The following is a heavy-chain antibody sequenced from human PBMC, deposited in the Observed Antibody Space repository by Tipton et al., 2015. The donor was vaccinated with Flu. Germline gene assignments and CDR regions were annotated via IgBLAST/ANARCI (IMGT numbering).Heavy chain of an antibody. D-gene: IGHD6-19*01. J-gene: IGHJ4*02. CDR1: GYSIRSSNYY. Sequence: TLSLTCAVSGYSIRSSNYYWGWIRQPPGKGLEWVSAIGGGGATTYFADSVKGRFTISRDNIRDTLYLQMNSLRAEDTAIYYCARVIPEFVAGLSYWGQGTQVSVSS. CDR2: IGGGGATT. V-gene: IGHV3-23*01. CDR3: ARVIPEFVAGLSY.